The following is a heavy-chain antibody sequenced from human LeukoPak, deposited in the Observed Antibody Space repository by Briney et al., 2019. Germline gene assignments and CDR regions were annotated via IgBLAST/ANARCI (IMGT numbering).Heavy chain of an antibody. J-gene: IGHJ4*02. Sequence: GGSLRLSCAASGFTFSSYNMKWVRQAPGKGLEWVSSISSRSSYIFYADSVKGRFTISRDEAKKSLYLQMNSLRAEDTAVYYCASGVNYFDYWGQGTLVTVSS. CDR2: ISSRSSYI. CDR1: GFTFSSYN. V-gene: IGHV3-21*01. D-gene: IGHD3-3*01. CDR3: ASGVNYFDY.